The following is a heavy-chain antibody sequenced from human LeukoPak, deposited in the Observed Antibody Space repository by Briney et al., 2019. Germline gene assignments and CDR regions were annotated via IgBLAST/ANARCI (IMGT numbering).Heavy chain of an antibody. J-gene: IGHJ4*02. V-gene: IGHV3-15*01. D-gene: IGHD2-15*01. CDR3: TTKGYCSGGSCYDGQYFDY. CDR2: IKSKTDGGTT. Sequence: GGSLRPSCAASGFTFSSSEMNWVRQAPGKWLEWVGRIKSKTDGGTTDYAAPVKGRFTISRDDSKNTLYLQMNSLKTEDTAVYYCTTKGYCSGGSCYDGQYFDYWGQGTLVTVSS. CDR1: GFTFSSSE.